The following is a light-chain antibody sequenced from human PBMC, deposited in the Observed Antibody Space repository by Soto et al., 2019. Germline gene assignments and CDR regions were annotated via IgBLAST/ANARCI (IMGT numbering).Light chain of an antibody. J-gene: IGLJ1*01. CDR2: GVT. CDR3: SSFTSNRIYV. CDR1: HNDIGTYDY. Sequence: QSALTQPTSVSGSPGQSISISCTVNHNDIGTYDYVSWYQQHPGRAPRLLIHGVTTRASGISDRFSASKSGLTASLTISGLQPEDEADYYCSSFTSNRIYVFGPGTKVTVL. V-gene: IGLV2-14*03.